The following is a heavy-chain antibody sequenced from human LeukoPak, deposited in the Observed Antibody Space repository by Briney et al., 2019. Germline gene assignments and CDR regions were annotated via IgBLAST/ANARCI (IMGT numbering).Heavy chain of an antibody. CDR1: GGSISSYY. CDR3: ARDRDYDRIDAFDV. J-gene: IGHJ3*01. CDR2: IYYSGGT. Sequence: SETLSLTCTVSGGSISSYYWSWIRQPPGKGLEWIGYIYYSGGTNYNPSLKSRVTISVDTSKNQFSLKLSSVTAADTAVYYCARDRDYDRIDAFDVWGQGTMVTVSS. V-gene: IGHV4-59*01. D-gene: IGHD3-22*01.